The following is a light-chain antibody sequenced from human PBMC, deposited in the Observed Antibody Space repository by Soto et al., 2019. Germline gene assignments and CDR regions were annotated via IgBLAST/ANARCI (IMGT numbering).Light chain of an antibody. CDR1: QSISSW. CDR3: QQYNSYLYT. Sequence: DLQMTQSPSTLSASVGDRVTITCRASQSISSWLAWYQQKPGKAPKLLIYKASSLESGVPSRFSGSGSGTEVTLTISSLQPDDFATYYCQQYNSYLYTFGQGTKLEIK. J-gene: IGKJ2*01. V-gene: IGKV1-5*03. CDR2: KAS.